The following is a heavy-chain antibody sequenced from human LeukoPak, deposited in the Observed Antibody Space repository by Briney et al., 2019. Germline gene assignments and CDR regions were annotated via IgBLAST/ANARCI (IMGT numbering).Heavy chain of an antibody. Sequence: GGSLRLSCAASVFSLSSYWMSWVRQARGRGLEWVANIKGDGDGNNYVDSVKGGFTISTDNANNSLYLQMNSLRAEDTAVYYCERESWSSLTWGQGTLVTVSS. J-gene: IGHJ5*02. V-gene: IGHV3-7*01. D-gene: IGHD2-2*01. CDR3: ERESWSSLT. CDR2: IKGDGDGN. CDR1: VFSLSSYW.